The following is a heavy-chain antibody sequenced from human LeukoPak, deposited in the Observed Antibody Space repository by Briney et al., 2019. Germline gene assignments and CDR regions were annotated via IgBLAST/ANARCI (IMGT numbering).Heavy chain of an antibody. D-gene: IGHD3-10*01. CDR1: GFTFDDYA. J-gene: IGHJ4*02. Sequence: GRSLRLSCAASGFTFDDYAMHWVRQAPGKGLEWVSGISWNSGSIGYADSVKGRFTISRDNAKNSLYLQMNSLRAEDTALYYCAKVYGSGSLDYWGQGTLVTVSS. CDR2: ISWNSGSI. CDR3: AKVYGSGSLDY. V-gene: IGHV3-9*01.